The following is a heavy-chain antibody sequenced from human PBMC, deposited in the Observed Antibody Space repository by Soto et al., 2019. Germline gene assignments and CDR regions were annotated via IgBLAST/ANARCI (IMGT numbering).Heavy chain of an antibody. CDR3: ARAALYNWNDVSWFDP. CDR1: GFTFSTYS. V-gene: IGHV3-48*01. D-gene: IGHD1-1*01. Sequence: GGSLRLSCAASGFTFSTYSMNWVRQAPGKGLEWVSYISSSSSTIYYADSVKGRFTISRDNAKNSLYLQMNSLRAEDTAVYYCARAALYNWNDVSWFDPWGQGTLVTVSS. CDR2: ISSSSSTI. J-gene: IGHJ5*02.